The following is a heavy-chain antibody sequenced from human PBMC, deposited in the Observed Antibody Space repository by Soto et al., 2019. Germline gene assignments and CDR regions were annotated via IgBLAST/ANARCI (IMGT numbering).Heavy chain of an antibody. D-gene: IGHD4-17*01. CDR2: IYYSGST. CDR1: GGSISSYY. CDR3: AIDQAYGVGAFDI. V-gene: IGHV4-59*01. Sequence: QVQLQESGPGLVKPSETLSLTCTVSGGSISSYYWSWIRQPPGKGLEWIGYIYYSGSTNYNPSLKRRVTISVDTSKNQFSLKLSSVTAADTAVYYCAIDQAYGVGAFDIWGQGTMVTVSS. J-gene: IGHJ3*02.